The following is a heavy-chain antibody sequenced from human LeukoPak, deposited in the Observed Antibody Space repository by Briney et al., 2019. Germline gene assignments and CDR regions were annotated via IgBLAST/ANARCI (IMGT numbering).Heavy chain of an antibody. CDR1: GASISSYY. CDR3: ARHTAAAAGTPFDY. V-gene: IGHV4-59*08. J-gene: IGHJ4*02. D-gene: IGHD6-13*01. CDR2: IYDTVST. Sequence: SETLSLTCKVSGASISSYYWSWIRQPPGMGLEWIGFIYDTVSTNYNPSFKSRVSISVGTSKNQFSLKLSSVTAADTAVYYCARHTAAAAGTPFDYWGQGTLVTVSS.